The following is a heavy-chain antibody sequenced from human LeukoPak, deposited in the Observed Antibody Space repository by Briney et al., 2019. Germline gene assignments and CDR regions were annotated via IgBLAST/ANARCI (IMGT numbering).Heavy chain of an antibody. J-gene: IGHJ6*03. CDR2: IYSGGST. CDR1: GFTVSSNY. CDR3: ARSPYYYDSSGYYYYYYMDV. D-gene: IGHD3-22*01. V-gene: IGHV3-53*01. Sequence: PGGSLRLSCAASGFTVSSNYMSWVRQAPGKGLEWVSVIYSGGSTYYADSVKGRFTISRDNSKNTLYLQMNSLRAEDTAVYYCARSPYYYDSSGYYYYYYMDVWGKGTTVTISS.